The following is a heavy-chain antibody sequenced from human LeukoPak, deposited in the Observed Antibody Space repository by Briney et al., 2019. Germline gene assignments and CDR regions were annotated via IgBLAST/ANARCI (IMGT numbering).Heavy chain of an antibody. Sequence: SETLSLTCAVSGGSISSGGYSWSWIRQPPGKGLEWIGYIYYSGSTYYNPSLKSRVTISVDTSKNQFSLKLSSVTAADTAVYYCARGGLSSSWLYFDYWGQGTLVTVSS. D-gene: IGHD6-13*01. CDR3: ARGGLSSSWLYFDY. V-gene: IGHV4-30-4*07. CDR2: IYYSGST. CDR1: GGSISSGGYS. J-gene: IGHJ4*02.